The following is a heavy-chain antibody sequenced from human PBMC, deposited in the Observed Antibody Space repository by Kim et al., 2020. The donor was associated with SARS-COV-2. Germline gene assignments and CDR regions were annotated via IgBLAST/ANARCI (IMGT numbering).Heavy chain of an antibody. CDR3: ARPVAGSVWDV. Sequence: SETLSLTCAVSGGSISSNNWWSWVRQPPGKGLEWIGDIYHSGTTNYNPSLRSRVTISVDKSKNQFSLNLKSVTAADTAVYYCARPVAGSVWDVWGQGTTVTVSS. V-gene: IGHV4-4*02. CDR2: IYHSGTT. J-gene: IGHJ6*02. CDR1: GGSISSNNW. D-gene: IGHD6-19*01.